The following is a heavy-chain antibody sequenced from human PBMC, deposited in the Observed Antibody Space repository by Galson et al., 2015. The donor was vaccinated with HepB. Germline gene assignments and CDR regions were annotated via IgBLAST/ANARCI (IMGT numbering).Heavy chain of an antibody. CDR3: ARMYYYDSSGYYPDAFDI. J-gene: IGHJ3*02. D-gene: IGHD3-22*01. Sequence: PALVKPTQTLTLTCTVSGFSLSNARMGVSWIRQPPGKALEWLAHIFSNDEKSYSTSLKSRLTISKDTSKSQVVLTMTNMDPVDTATYYCARMYYYDSSGYYPDAFDIWGQGTMVTVSS. CDR1: GFSLSNARMG. V-gene: IGHV2-26*01. CDR2: IFSNDEK.